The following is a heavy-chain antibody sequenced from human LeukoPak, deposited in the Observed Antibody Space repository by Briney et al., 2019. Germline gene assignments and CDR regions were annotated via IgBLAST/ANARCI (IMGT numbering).Heavy chain of an antibody. D-gene: IGHD1-26*01. J-gene: IGHJ4*02. CDR2: IYPGDSDT. V-gene: IGHV5-51*01. CDR1: GYSFSDHW. Sequence: GESLKISCKSSGYSFSDHWVAWVRQMPGKGLEWMGLIYPGDSDTRYRPSFQGQVTISADKSISTAYLQWSSLKASDTAMYYCARRMGATEPLDYWGQGTLVTVSS. CDR3: ARRMGATEPLDY.